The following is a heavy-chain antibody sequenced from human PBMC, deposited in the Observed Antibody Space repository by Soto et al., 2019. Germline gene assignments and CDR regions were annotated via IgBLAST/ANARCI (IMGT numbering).Heavy chain of an antibody. D-gene: IGHD3-10*01. CDR2: IYPGDSDT. Sequence: GESLKISCKGSGYSFTSYWIGWVRQMPGKGLEWMGIIYPGDSDTRYSPSFQGQVTISADKSISTAYLQWSSLKASDTAMYYCAAGITMVRGVIITPGYFDYWGQGTLVTVSS. CDR3: AAGITMVRGVIITPGYFDY. J-gene: IGHJ4*02. CDR1: GYSFTSYW. V-gene: IGHV5-51*01.